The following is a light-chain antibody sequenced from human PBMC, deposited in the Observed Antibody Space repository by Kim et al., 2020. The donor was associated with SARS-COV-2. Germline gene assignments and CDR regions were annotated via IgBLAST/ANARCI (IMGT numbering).Light chain of an antibody. V-gene: IGLV3-21*04. J-gene: IGLJ3*02. CDR1: NIGSKS. CDR2: YDT. Sequence: SYELTQPPSVSVAPGKTARITCGGNNIGSKSVHCYQQKPGQAPVLVIYYDTDRPSGIPERFSGSNSGNTATLTISRVEAGDEADYYCQVWDSSSDHLVFGGGTQLTVL. CDR3: QVWDSSSDHLV.